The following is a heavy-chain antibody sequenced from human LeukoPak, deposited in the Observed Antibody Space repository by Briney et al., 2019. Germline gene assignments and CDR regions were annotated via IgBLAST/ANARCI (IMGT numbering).Heavy chain of an antibody. D-gene: IGHD3-22*01. J-gene: IGHJ4*02. V-gene: IGHV3-21*01. CDR2: ISSSSYYI. CDR3: VRVGDYYDSGGYQGFDY. Sequence: PGGSLRLSCAASGFTFSNTWMSWVRQAPGKGLEWVSSISSSSYYIYYADSVKGRFTISRDNAKNSVYLQMNSLRDEDTAVYYCVRVGDYYDSGGYQGFDYWGQGTLVTVSS. CDR1: GFTFSNTW.